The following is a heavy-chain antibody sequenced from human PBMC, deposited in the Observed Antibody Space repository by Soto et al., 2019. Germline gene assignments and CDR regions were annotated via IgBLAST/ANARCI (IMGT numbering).Heavy chain of an antibody. CDR2: IIPIFGTA. CDR1: GGTFSSYA. Sequence: QVQLVQSGAEVKKPGSSVKVSCKASGGTFSSYAISWVRQAPGQGLEWMGGIIPIFGTANYAQKFQGRVTITADTSTIPAYMGLSSLRSEDTALYYCASNVLSYSSSSGPLLGGMDVWGQGTTVTVSS. D-gene: IGHD6-6*01. CDR3: ASNVLSYSSSSGPLLGGMDV. V-gene: IGHV1-69*06. J-gene: IGHJ6*02.